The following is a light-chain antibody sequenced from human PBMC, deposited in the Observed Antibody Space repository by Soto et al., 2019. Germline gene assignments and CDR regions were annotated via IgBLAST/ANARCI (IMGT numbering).Light chain of an antibody. CDR2: TGS. J-gene: IGKJ4*01. CDR3: QQANRFPLT. CDR1: QGISSC. V-gene: IGKV1-12*01. Sequence: DIQITQSPSSVSASVGDRVSITCRATQGISSCLAWHQQKPGRAPKLLIYTGSSLQSGVPSRFSGTGSGTDFTLTISRLQPEDVATYYCQQANRFPLTFGGGTKVEIK.